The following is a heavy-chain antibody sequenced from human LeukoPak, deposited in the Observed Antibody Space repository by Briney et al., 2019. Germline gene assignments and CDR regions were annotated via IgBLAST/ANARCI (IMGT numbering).Heavy chain of an antibody. CDR2: IYYSGST. V-gene: IGHV4-31*03. D-gene: IGHD3-10*01. Sequence: SETLSLTCTVSGGSISSGGYYWSRIRQHPGKGLEWIGYIYYSGSTYYNPSLKSRVTISVDTSKNQFSLKLSSVTAADTAVYYCARGVTMVRGPDDAFDIWGQGTMVTVSS. CDR3: ARGVTMVRGPDDAFDI. CDR1: GGSISSGGYY. J-gene: IGHJ3*02.